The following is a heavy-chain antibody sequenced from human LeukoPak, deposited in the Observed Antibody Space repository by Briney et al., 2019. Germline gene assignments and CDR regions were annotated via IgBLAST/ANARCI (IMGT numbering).Heavy chain of an antibody. D-gene: IGHD2-2*01. CDR3: ARDGRSPGSTSLLHWFDP. CDR2: IIPIFGTA. Sequence: SVTVSCKASGGTFSSYAISWVRQAPGQGLEWMGGIIPIFGTANYAQKLQGRVTITADESTSTAYMELSSLRSEDTAVYYCARDGRSPGSTSLLHWFDPWGQGTLVTVSS. J-gene: IGHJ5*02. CDR1: GGTFSSYA. V-gene: IGHV1-69*13.